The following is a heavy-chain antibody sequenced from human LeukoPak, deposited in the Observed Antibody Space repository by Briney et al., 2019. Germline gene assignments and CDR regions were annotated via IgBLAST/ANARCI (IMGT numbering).Heavy chain of an antibody. J-gene: IGHJ3*02. Sequence: PSQTLSLTCTVSGGSISSGGYYWSWIRQHPGKGLEWIGYIYYSGSTYYNPSLKSRVTISVDTSKNQFSLKLSSVTAADTAVYYCARLHSSGYYDAFDIWGQGTMVTVSS. V-gene: IGHV4-31*03. D-gene: IGHD3-22*01. CDR1: GGSISSGGYY. CDR3: ARLHSSGYYDAFDI. CDR2: IYYSGST.